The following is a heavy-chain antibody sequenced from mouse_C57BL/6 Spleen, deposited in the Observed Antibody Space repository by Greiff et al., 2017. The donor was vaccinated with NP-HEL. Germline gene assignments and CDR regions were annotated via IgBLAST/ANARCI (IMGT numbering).Heavy chain of an antibody. J-gene: IGHJ3*01. CDR3: AREGTAQAPFAY. D-gene: IGHD3-2*02. Sequence: EVMLVESGGGLVKPGGSLKLSCAASGFTFSSYAMSWVRQTPEKRLEWVATISDGGSYTYYPDNVKGRFTISRDNAKNNLYLQMSHLKSEDTAMYYCAREGTAQAPFAYWGQRTLVTVSA. CDR1: GFTFSSYA. V-gene: IGHV5-4*01. CDR2: ISDGGSYT.